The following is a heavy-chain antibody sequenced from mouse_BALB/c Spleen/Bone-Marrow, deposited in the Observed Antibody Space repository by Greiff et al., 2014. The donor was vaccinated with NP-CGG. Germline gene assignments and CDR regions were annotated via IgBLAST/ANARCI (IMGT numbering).Heavy chain of an antibody. CDR2: INPDSSTI. D-gene: IGHD2-3*01. CDR1: GFDFSRYW. CDR3: ARNGYYGWIAY. Sequence: LVESGGSLKLSCAASGFDFSRYWMTWVRQAPGKGLEWIGEINPDSSTINYTPSLKDKFIISRDNAKNTLYLQMSKVRSEDTALYYCARNGYYGWIAYWGQGTLVTVSA. J-gene: IGHJ3*01. V-gene: IGHV4-1*02.